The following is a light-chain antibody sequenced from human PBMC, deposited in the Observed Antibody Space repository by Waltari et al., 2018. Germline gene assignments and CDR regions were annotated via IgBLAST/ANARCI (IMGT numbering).Light chain of an antibody. CDR1: QSLLYSPNNKKC. CDR2: WAS. CDR3: QQYYTTPYT. Sequence: DIVMTQPPDSLAVSLGARATVTCKSSQSLLYSPNNKKCLAWYQQKPGQAPKLLIYWASTRESGVPDRFSGSGSGTDFTLTISSLQPEDVAIYYCQQYYTTPYTFGQGTKLEIK. V-gene: IGKV4-1*01. J-gene: IGKJ2*01.